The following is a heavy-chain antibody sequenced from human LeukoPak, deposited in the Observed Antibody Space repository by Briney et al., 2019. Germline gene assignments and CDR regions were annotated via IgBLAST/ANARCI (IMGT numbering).Heavy chain of an antibody. CDR3: ARDGYYYDSSGYHHGGDYFDY. V-gene: IGHV1-69*05. J-gene: IGHJ4*02. D-gene: IGHD3-22*01. Sequence: SVKVSCKASGGTFSSYAISWVRQAPGQGLEWMGRIIPIFGTANYAQKFQGRVTITTDESTSTAYMELSSLRSEDTAVYYCARDGYYYDSSGYHHGGDYFDYWGQGTLVTVSS. CDR2: IIPIFGTA. CDR1: GGTFSSYA.